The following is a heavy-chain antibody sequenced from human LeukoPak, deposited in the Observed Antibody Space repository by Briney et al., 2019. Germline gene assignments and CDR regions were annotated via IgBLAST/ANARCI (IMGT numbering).Heavy chain of an antibody. J-gene: IGHJ4*02. CDR2: INHSGST. Sequence: PSETLSLTCAVYGGSFSGYYWSWIRQPPGKGLEWIGEINHSGSTNYNPSLKSRVTISVDTSKNQFSLKLSSVTAADTAVYYCARGDYYDSSGFDYWGQGTLVTVSS. D-gene: IGHD3-22*01. CDR3: ARGDYYDSSGFDY. CDR1: GGSFSGYY. V-gene: IGHV4-34*01.